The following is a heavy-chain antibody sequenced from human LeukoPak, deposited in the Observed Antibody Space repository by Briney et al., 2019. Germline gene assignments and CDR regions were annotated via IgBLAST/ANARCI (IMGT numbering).Heavy chain of an antibody. CDR2: IYYSGST. Sequence: PSETLSLTCTVSGGSISSYYWSWIRQPPGKGLEWIGYIYYSGSTNYNPSLKSRVTISVDTSKNQFSLKLSSVTAADTAVYYCARLDPVRGVINVWGQGTTVTVSS. CDR1: GGSISSYY. J-gene: IGHJ6*02. V-gene: IGHV4-59*08. D-gene: IGHD3-10*01. CDR3: ARLDPVRGVINV.